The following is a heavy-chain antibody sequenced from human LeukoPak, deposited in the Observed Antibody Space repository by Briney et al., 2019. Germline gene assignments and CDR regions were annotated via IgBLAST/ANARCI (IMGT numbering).Heavy chain of an antibody. D-gene: IGHD6-19*01. CDR1: GFTFSSYA. CDR3: ARYQIPIAVAGRQNYFDY. V-gene: IGHV3-30*04. CDR2: ISYDGSNK. Sequence: GRSLRLSCAASGFTFSSYAMHWVRQAPGKGLEWVAVISYDGSNKYYADSVKGRFTISRDNSKNTLYLQMNSLRAEDTAVYYCARYQIPIAVAGRQNYFDYWGQGTLVTVSS. J-gene: IGHJ4*02.